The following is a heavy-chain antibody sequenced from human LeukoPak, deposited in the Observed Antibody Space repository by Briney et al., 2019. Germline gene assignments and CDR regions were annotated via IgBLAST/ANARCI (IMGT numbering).Heavy chain of an antibody. CDR2: IKQDGSEE. Sequence: GGSLRLSCAASGFTFSNHWLSWVRQAPGKGLEWVANIKQDGSEEYYVDSVKGRFTISRDNAKNSLYLQMNSLRAEDTAVYYCARDRPYYYFDYWGQGTLVTVSP. D-gene: IGHD2-21*01. CDR1: GFTFSNHW. J-gene: IGHJ4*02. CDR3: ARDRPYYYFDY. V-gene: IGHV3-7*04.